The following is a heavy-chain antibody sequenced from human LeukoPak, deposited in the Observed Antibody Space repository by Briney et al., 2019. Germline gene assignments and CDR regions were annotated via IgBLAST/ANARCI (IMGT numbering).Heavy chain of an antibody. V-gene: IGHV3-9*03. D-gene: IGHD3-22*01. CDR3: AKDIRYDSSGPLFDY. CDR2: ISWNSGSI. J-gene: IGHJ4*02. Sequence: PGGSLRLSCAASGFTFDDYAMHWVRQAPGKGLEWVSGISWNSGSIGYADSVKGRFTISRDNAKNSLYLQMNSLRAEDMALYYCAKDIRYDSSGPLFDYWGQGTLVTVSS. CDR1: GFTFDDYA.